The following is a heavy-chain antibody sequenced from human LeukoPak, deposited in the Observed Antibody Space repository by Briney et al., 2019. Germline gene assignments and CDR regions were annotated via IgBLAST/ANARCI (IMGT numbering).Heavy chain of an antibody. CDR2: IFYTGNT. V-gene: IGHV4-39*01. Sequence: PSETLSLTCTVSGGAISSSSYYWGWIRQPPGKGLEWIGSIFYTGNTYYNPSLKSRVTISVDTSKNQFSLKLSSVTAADTALYYCARHHLGAVAELDYWGQGTLVTVSS. CDR3: ARHHLGAVAELDY. D-gene: IGHD6-19*01. CDR1: GGAISSSSYY. J-gene: IGHJ4*02.